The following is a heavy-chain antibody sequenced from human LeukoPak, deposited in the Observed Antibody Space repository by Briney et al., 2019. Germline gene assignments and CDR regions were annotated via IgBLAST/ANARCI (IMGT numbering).Heavy chain of an antibody. D-gene: IGHD6-19*01. Sequence: GESLKISCKGSGYSFTSYWIGWVRQMPGKGLEWMGITYPGDSDTRYSPSFQGQVTISADKSISTAYLQWSSLKASDTAMYYCARQGAVAGVRYYYYYMDVWGKGTTVTVSS. J-gene: IGHJ6*03. CDR1: GYSFTSYW. CDR3: ARQGAVAGVRYYYYYMDV. CDR2: TYPGDSDT. V-gene: IGHV5-51*01.